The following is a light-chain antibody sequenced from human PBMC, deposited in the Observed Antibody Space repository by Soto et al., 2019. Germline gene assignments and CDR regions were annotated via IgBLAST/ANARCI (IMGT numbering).Light chain of an antibody. V-gene: IGKV1-5*03. CDR1: QSISSW. Sequence: DIQMTQSPSTLSASVGDRVTITCRASQSISSWLAWYQQKPGKAPNLLIYKASSLKNGVPSRFGGSGSGTEFTLTISSLQSEDFAVYYCHQYHYWSRPSFGGGTKVDI. CDR2: KAS. CDR3: HQYHYWSRPS. J-gene: IGKJ4*01.